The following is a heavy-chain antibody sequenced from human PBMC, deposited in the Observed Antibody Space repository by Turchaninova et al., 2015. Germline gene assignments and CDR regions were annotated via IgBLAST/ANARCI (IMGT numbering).Heavy chain of an antibody. CDR1: GYTVTSSG. CDR2: ISANNGNT. V-gene: IGHV1-18*04. Sequence: QVQLVQSGAEVKKPGASVTVSCKASGYTVTSSGISWVRQAHGQGLEWMGWISANNGNTNYAQKLQGRVTMTTDTSTSTAYMELRSLRSDDTAVYYCARVVRRFYYFDYWGQGTLVTVSS. J-gene: IGHJ4*02. CDR3: ARVVRRFYYFDY.